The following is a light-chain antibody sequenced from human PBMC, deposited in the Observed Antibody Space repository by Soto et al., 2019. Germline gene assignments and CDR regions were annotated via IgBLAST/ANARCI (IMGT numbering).Light chain of an antibody. CDR1: SSDVGGYNY. J-gene: IGLJ1*01. CDR3: SSYTSSSTLYG. Sequence: QSALTQPASVSGSPVQSITISCTGTSSDVGGYNYVSWYQQHPGKAPKLMIYDVSNRPSGVSNRFSGSKSGNTASLTISGLQAEDEADYYCSSYTSSSTLYGFGTGTKLTVL. V-gene: IGLV2-14*01. CDR2: DVS.